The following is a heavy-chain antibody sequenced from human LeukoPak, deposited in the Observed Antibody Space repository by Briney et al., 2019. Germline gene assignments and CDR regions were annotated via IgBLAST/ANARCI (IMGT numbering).Heavy chain of an antibody. CDR3: AKDFLGVAAGNY. J-gene: IGHJ4*02. D-gene: IGHD6-13*01. Sequence: GGFLRLSCAASGFTFSNHGMGWVRQGPGKGLEWVAVISGSGGDTYYADSVKGRFTISRDNSKNTLYLQMNSLRAEDTAVYSCAKDFLGVAAGNYWGQGTLVTVSS. CDR2: ISGSGGDT. CDR1: GFTFSNHG. V-gene: IGHV3-23*01.